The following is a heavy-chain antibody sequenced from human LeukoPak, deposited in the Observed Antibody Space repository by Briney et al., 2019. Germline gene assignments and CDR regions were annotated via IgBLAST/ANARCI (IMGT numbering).Heavy chain of an antibody. J-gene: IGHJ3*02. Sequence: PGGSLSLSCAASGFTFSSYGMHWVRQAPGKGLEWVAVIWYDGSNKYYADSVKGRFTISRDNSKNTLYLQMNSLRAEDTAVYYCARERGEDCSSTSCYLDAFDIWGQGTMVTVS. D-gene: IGHD2-2*01. CDR2: IWYDGSNK. V-gene: IGHV3-33*01. CDR3: ARERGEDCSSTSCYLDAFDI. CDR1: GFTFSSYG.